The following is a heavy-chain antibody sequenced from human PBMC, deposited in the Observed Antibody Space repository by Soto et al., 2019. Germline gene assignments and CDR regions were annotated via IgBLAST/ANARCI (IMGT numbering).Heavy chain of an antibody. D-gene: IGHD3-10*01. CDR3: VRGGHGSGSYLGSY. CDR1: GFTFTTYW. J-gene: IGHJ4*02. V-gene: IGHV3-7*03. CDR2: IRQDGGAQ. Sequence: EVQLVESGGGLAQPGGSLRLSCVASGFTFTTYWMSWVRQAPGTGLEWVANIRQDGGAQYYVDSVKGRFTISRDNAKNSVYLQMDSLRAEDTAVYYCVRGGHGSGSYLGSYWGQGILVTVSS.